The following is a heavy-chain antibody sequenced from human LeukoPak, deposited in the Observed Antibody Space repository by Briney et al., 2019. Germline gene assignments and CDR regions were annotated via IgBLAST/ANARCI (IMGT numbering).Heavy chain of an antibody. CDR3: ARGYRYFAY. D-gene: IGHD1-1*01. J-gene: IGHJ4*02. Sequence: GGSVRLSWAASGFTFSSDWMHWVRQAPGNGRVWVSRINMDGSSTSYADSVKDRFTISRDNTKNTLYLQMNSLRAEDTAVYSCARGYRYFAYWGQGTLVTVSS. CDR1: GFTFSSDW. CDR2: INMDGSST. V-gene: IGHV3-74*01.